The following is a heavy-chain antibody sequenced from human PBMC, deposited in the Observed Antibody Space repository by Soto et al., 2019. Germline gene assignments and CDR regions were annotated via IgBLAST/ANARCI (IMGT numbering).Heavy chain of an antibody. CDR2: ISSSGSTI. D-gene: IGHD6-13*01. V-gene: IGHV3-48*03. CDR1: GFTFSSYE. J-gene: IGHJ6*02. CDR3: ARASPQQLVPFRYYYGMDV. Sequence: PGGSLRLSCAASGFTFSSYEMNWVRQAPGKGLEWVSYISSSGSTIYYADSVKGRFTISRDNAKNSLYLQMNSLRAEDTAVYYCARASPQQLVPFRYYYGMDVWGQGTTVTVS.